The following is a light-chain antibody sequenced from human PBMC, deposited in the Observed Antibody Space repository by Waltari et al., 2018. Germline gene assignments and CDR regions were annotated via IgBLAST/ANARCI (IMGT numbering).Light chain of an antibody. CDR2: NDN. CDR1: NSNTGGNF. Sequence: QSVLTQPPSVSGPPGQRVTISCSGSNSNTGGNFVNCSQQLPGKAPKLPSYNDNQGPSGVPDRFSASKSGTSAALAITGLQSEDEADYYCAVWDDSLGGVFGGGTKLTVL. CDR3: AVWDDSLGGV. J-gene: IGLJ3*02. V-gene: IGLV1-44*01.